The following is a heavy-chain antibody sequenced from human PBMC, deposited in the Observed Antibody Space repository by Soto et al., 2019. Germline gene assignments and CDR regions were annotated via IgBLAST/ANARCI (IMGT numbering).Heavy chain of an antibody. CDR2: IIPILDVA. Sequence: QLVQSGAEVTKPGSSVKVSCKASGGDFLSYTISWVRQAPGQGPEWMGTIIPILDVAKNAQKFQGRVAITADTATSTVYMELRSLRSDDTAVYYCAQMWFGELWHGMDVWGQGTTITVSS. V-gene: IGHV1-69*02. CDR1: GGDFLSYT. D-gene: IGHD3-10*01. J-gene: IGHJ6*02. CDR3: AQMWFGELWHGMDV.